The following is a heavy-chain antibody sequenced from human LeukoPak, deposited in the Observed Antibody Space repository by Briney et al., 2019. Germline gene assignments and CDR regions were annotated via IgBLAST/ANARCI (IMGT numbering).Heavy chain of an antibody. CDR3: ARAAQWELLRGLFADYYYYGMDV. J-gene: IGHJ6*02. CDR2: IYSGGST. Sequence: PGGSLRLSCAASGFTVSSNYMSWVRQAPGKGLEWVSVIYSGGSTYYADSVKGRFTISRDNSKNTLYLQMNSLRAEDTAVYYCARAAQWELLRGLFADYYYYGMDVWGQGTTVTVSS. CDR1: GFTVSSNY. V-gene: IGHV3-53*01. D-gene: IGHD1-26*01.